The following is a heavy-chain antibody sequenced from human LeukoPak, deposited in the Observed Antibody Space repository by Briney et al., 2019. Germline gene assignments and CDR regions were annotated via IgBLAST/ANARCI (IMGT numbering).Heavy chain of an antibody. V-gene: IGHV3-23*01. CDR1: GFTFSSYA. D-gene: IGHD3-16*02. J-gene: IGHJ4*02. CDR3: AKSRFGGVIVDFDY. Sequence: GGSLRLSCAASGFTFSSYAMSWVRQAPGKGLEWVSAISGSGGSTYYADSVKDRFTISRDNSKNTLYLQMNSLRAEDTAVYYCAKSRFGGVIVDFDYWGQGTLVTVSS. CDR2: ISGSGGST.